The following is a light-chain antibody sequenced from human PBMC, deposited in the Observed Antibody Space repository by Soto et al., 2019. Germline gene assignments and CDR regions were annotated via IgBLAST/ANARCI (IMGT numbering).Light chain of an antibody. J-gene: IGKJ1*01. CDR2: DAS. V-gene: IGKV1-5*01. CDR1: QSISTW. Sequence: QVTKVTSSLPALVRHRVTISCRASQSISTWLAWYQQKPGKAPKLLIYDASSLESEVPSRFSGSGSGTEFTLTISSLQPDDFATYYCQQYNTFSTFGQGTKVDIK. CDR3: QQYNTFST.